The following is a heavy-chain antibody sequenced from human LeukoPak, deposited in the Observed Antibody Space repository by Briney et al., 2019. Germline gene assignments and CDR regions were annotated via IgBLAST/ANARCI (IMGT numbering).Heavy chain of an antibody. D-gene: IGHD6-6*01. CDR1: GGTFSSYA. CDR2: IIPIFGTA. V-gene: IGHV1-69*01. J-gene: IGHJ5*02. CDR3: ARRLAAQTINWFDP. Sequence: SVKVSCKASGGTFSSYAISWVRQAPGQGLEWMGGIIPIFGTANYAQKFQGRVTITADESTSTAYMELSSLRSEDTAVYYCARRLAAQTINWFDPWGQGTLVTVSS.